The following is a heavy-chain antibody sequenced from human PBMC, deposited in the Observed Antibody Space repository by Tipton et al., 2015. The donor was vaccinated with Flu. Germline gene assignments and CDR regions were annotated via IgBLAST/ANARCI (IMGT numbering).Heavy chain of an antibody. CDR3: ARALAPQLLWFGEPNYGMDV. J-gene: IGHJ6*02. CDR1: GGSISSGGYY. V-gene: IGHV4-31*03. CDR2: IYYSGST. D-gene: IGHD3-10*01. Sequence: TLSLTCTVSGGSISSGGYYWSWIRQHPGKGLEWIGYIYYSGSTYYNPSLKSRVTISVDTSKNQFSLKLSSVAAADTAVYYCARALAPQLLWFGEPNYGMDVWGQGTTVTASS.